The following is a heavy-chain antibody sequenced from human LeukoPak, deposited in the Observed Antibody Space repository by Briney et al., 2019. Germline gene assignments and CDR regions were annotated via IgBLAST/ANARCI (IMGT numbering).Heavy chain of an antibody. Sequence: SQTLSLTCALSGDTVSSNSVTWNWIRQSPSRGLEWLGRTYYRSTWYNDYAVSVRGRITVNPDTSKNQFSLHLNSVTPEDTAVYYCARRLTQYDCFDPWGQGILVTVSS. V-gene: IGHV6-1*01. CDR3: ARRLTQYDCFDP. CDR1: GDTVSSNSVT. J-gene: IGHJ5*02. CDR2: TYYRSTWYN. D-gene: IGHD2-2*01.